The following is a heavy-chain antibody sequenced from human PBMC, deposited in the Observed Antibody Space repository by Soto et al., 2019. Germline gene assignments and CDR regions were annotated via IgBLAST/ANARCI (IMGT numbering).Heavy chain of an antibody. J-gene: IGHJ5*02. CDR3: VRTTREIVVATSTASNWFDP. CDR1: GFSFTTHS. D-gene: IGHD2-2*01. CDR2: ISPNSDYI. V-gene: IGHV3-21*01. Sequence: EVHLVESGGGLVKPGASLRLSCVASGFSFTTHSMNWVRQAPGRGLEWVSSISPNSDYIYYADSLKGRFTISRDNANNARSMQRNSRRAADTALYYWVRTTREIVVATSTASNWFDPWGQGTLVTVSS.